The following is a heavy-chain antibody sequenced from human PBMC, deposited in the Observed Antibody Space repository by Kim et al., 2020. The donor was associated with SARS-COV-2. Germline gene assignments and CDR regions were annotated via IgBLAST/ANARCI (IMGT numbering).Heavy chain of an antibody. J-gene: IGHJ4*02. Sequence: SETLSLTCTVSGGSISSYYWSWIRQPPGKGLEWIGYIYYSGSTNYNPSLKSRVTISVDTSKNQFSLKLSSVTAADTAVYYCASTRDYDSSGPTFDYWGQGTLVTVSS. CDR3: ASTRDYDSSGPTFDY. D-gene: IGHD3-22*01. CDR1: GGSISSYY. V-gene: IGHV4-59*13. CDR2: IYYSGST.